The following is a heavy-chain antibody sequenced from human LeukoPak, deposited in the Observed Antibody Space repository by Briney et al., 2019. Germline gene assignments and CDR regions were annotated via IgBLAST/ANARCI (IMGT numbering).Heavy chain of an antibody. CDR2: ISAYNGNT. Sequence: ASVKVSCKASGYTFTSYGISWVRQAPGQGLEWMGWISAYNGNTNYAQKLQGRVTMTTDTSISTAYMELSRLRSDDTAVYYCARVRSGSFKTPHDAFDIWGQGTMVTVSS. J-gene: IGHJ3*02. D-gene: IGHD1-26*01. V-gene: IGHV1-18*01. CDR3: ARVRSGSFKTPHDAFDI. CDR1: GYTFTSYG.